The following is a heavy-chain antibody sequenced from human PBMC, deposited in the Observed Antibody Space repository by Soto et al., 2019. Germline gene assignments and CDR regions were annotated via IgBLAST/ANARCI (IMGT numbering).Heavy chain of an antibody. V-gene: IGHV4-30-2*01. CDR3: ASAGGLGAVAADY. Sequence: QLQLQESGSGLVKPSQTLSLTCAVSGGSISCGGYSWSWIRQPPGKGLEWIGYIYHSGSTYYNPSVKSRVTISVDRSKNQFSLKLSSVTASDTAVYNCASAGGLGAVAADYWGQRTLVTVSS. J-gene: IGHJ4*02. CDR1: GGSISCGGYS. D-gene: IGHD6-19*01. CDR2: IYHSGST.